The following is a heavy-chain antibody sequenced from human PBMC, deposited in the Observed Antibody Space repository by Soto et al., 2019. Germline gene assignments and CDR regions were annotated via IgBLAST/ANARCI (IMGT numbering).Heavy chain of an antibody. V-gene: IGHV1-18*01. CDR2: ISAYNGDT. CDR1: GYTFTNYG. D-gene: IGHD6-6*01. J-gene: IGHJ6*03. CDR3: ARVRQLVGYFNYYMDV. Sequence: QVQLLQSGAEVKKPGASVKVSCKASGYTFTNYGITWVRQAPGQGLEWMGWISAYNGDTHYTQRLQGRVTMTTDTATTTAYMVLTGLRSDDTAVYYCARVRQLVGYFNYYMDVWGKGTTVTVSS.